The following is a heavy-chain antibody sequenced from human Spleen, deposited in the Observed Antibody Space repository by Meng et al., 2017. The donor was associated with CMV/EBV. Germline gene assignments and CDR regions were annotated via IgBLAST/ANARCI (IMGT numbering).Heavy chain of an antibody. J-gene: IGHJ6*02. Sequence: GGSLRLSCAASGFHFPTYWMSWVRQAPGKALEWVANINQDGSQRTYVDSVKGRFTISRDNAKNSMYLQMNSLRVEDTAVYYCGRDMDVWGQGTTVTVSS. V-gene: IGHV3-7*01. CDR3: GRDMDV. CDR2: INQDGSQR. CDR1: GFHFPTYW.